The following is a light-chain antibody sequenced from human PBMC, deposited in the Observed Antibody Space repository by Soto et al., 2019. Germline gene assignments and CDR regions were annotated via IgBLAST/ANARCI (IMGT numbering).Light chain of an antibody. V-gene: IGKV3D-20*01. Sequence: EIVLTQSPATLSLSPGDRATLSCGASQSVTNNYLAWYQQKPGLAPRLLIYDASYRANGIPDRFSGSGSGTDFTLTISRLEPEDFVVYYCQQYGSSSWTFGQGPRW. CDR1: QSVTNNY. J-gene: IGKJ1*01. CDR3: QQYGSSSWT. CDR2: DAS.